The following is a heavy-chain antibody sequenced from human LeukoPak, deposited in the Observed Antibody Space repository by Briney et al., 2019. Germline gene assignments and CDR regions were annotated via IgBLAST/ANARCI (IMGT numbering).Heavy chain of an antibody. CDR2: LYDTVGT. CDR1: GASITSHH. V-gene: IGHV4-59*11. Sequence: PSETLSLTCTVPGASITSHHWSWIRQTPGEGLERVAYLYDTVGTKDNPSLKSRLTLSAATSKTQFSLRLSSVTAADTAVYYCATIKRGSIFGYFDFWGQGIKVTVSS. J-gene: IGHJ4*02. CDR3: ATIKRGSIFGYFDF. D-gene: IGHD5-18*01.